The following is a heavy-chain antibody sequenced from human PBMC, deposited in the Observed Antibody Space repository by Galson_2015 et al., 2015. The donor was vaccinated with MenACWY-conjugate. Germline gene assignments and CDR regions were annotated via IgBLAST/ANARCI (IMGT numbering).Heavy chain of an antibody. CDR2: ISRDSTYT. V-gene: IGHV3-21*01. J-gene: IGHJ4*02. CDR3: GTDQNDYGDY. Sequence: LRLSCAVSGFPFRRQTANWVRQAPGAGLEWGSSISRDSTYTYYTDSVKGRFTISRDNAKNSLYLQMNSLRAEDTAIYYCGTDQNDYGDYWGQGTLVTVSS. CDR1: GFPFRRQT.